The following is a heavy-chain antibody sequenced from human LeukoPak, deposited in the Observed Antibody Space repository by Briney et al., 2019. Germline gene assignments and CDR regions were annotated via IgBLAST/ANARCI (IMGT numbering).Heavy chain of an antibody. J-gene: IGHJ6*03. V-gene: IGHV3-23*01. Sequence: GGSLRLSCAAPGFTFSSYAMSWVRQAPGKGLEWVSVISGSGDSTYYADSVKGRFTISRDNSKNTLYLQMNSLRAEDTAVYYCAKEGGQVGYYMDVWGKGTTVTISS. CDR1: GFTFSSYA. D-gene: IGHD1-26*01. CDR3: AKEGGQVGYYMDV. CDR2: ISGSGDST.